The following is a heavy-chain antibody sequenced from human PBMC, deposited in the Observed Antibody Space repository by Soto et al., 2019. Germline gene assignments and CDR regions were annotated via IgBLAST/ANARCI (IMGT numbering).Heavy chain of an antibody. CDR2: INPNSGGT. J-gene: IGHJ4*02. CDR1: GYSFTDYY. CDR3: VLYLPDHESFPN. Sequence: GASVKVSCKASGYSFTDYYVHWVRLAPGQGLEWMGWINPNSGGTNHAQKFQGRVTMTRDTSISTAYMELTRLTSNDTAVYFCVLYLPDHESFPNWGQGTLVTVSS. V-gene: IGHV1-2*02.